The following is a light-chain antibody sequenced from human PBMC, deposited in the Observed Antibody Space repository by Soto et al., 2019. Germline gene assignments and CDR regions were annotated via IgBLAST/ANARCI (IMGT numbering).Light chain of an antibody. J-gene: IGKJ1*01. V-gene: IGKV1-33*01. CDR2: DAY. Sequence: DIQMTQSPSSLSASVGDRVTITCQASQDISNYLNWYQQKPGKAPKLLIYDAYNLETGVPSRFSGSGSGTDFTFTISSLQPEDIATYYCQQYDNLSTWTFGQGTKVEIK. CDR3: QQYDNLSTWT. CDR1: QDISNY.